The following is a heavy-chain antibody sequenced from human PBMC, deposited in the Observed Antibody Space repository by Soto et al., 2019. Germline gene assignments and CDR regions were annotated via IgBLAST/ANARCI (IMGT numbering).Heavy chain of an antibody. D-gene: IGHD1-26*01. CDR3: ERWDGYSDL. V-gene: IGHV3-23*01. Sequence: GVSLRLSCAASGFTFSYYSMAWVRQTPEKGLKWVSGMSIGDAKTFYIDSVRGRFTVSRDSVKNTVDLQMNSLSAEVTALSYCERWDGYSDLWGQGTLGRVAS. CDR1: GFTFSYYS. CDR2: MSIGDAKT. J-gene: IGHJ4*02.